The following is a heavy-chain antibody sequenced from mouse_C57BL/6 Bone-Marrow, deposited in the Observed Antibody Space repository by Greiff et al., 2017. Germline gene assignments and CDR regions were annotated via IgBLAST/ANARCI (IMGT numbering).Heavy chain of an antibody. D-gene: IGHD2-3*01. CDR1: GYAFTNYL. V-gene: IGHV1-54*01. Sequence: LQESGAELVRPGTSVKVSCKASGYAFTNYLIEWVKQRPGQGLEWIGVLNPGSGGTNYNEKFKGKAKLTADKSSSTAYMQPSSQTSEDSAVYFCARDGYYSYYFDYWGQGTTLTVSS. CDR3: ARDGYYSYYFDY. J-gene: IGHJ2*01. CDR2: LNPGSGGT.